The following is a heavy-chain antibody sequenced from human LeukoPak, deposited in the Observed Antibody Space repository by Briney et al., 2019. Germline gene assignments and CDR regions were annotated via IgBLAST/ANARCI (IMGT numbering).Heavy chain of an antibody. D-gene: IGHD5-18*01. J-gene: IGHJ4*02. CDR1: GFTFSDYY. CDR3: ARLVWDTTMADGDIDS. V-gene: IGHV3-11*06. Sequence: KPGGSLRLSCAASGFTFSDYYMSWIRQAPGKGLEWVSYISSSSGYTNYADSVKGRFTISRDNAKNSLYLQMNSLGAEDTAMYYCARLVWDTTMADGDIDSWGQGTLLIVSS. CDR2: ISSSSGYT.